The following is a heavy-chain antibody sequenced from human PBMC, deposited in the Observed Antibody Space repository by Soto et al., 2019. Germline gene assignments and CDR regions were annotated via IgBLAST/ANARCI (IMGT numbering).Heavy chain of an antibody. D-gene: IGHD3-10*01. CDR2: IYYSGNT. J-gene: IGHJ3*02. CDR3: ARGPTDYYYGSGRYLMRAFDI. Sequence: QVQLQESGPGLVKPSETLSLTCTVSGGSISSYYWSWIRQPPGKGLEWIGYIYYSGNTNYNPSLKSRVTISVATSKNQFSLKLSSVTAADTAVYYCARGPTDYYYGSGRYLMRAFDIWGQGTTVTVSS. CDR1: GGSISSYY. V-gene: IGHV4-59*01.